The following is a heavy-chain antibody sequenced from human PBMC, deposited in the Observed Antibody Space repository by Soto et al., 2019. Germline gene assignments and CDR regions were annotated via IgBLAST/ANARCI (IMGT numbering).Heavy chain of an antibody. D-gene: IGHD6-19*01. CDR3: AKDPVAVAGYNWFDP. J-gene: IGHJ5*02. V-gene: IGHV3-23*01. Sequence: PGGSLRLSCAASGFTFSSYAMSWVRQAPGKGLEWVSEISGSGGSTYYADSVKGRFTISRDNSKNTLYLQMNSLRAEDTAVYYCAKDPVAVAGYNWFDPWGQGTLVTVSS. CDR1: GFTFSSYA. CDR2: ISGSGGST.